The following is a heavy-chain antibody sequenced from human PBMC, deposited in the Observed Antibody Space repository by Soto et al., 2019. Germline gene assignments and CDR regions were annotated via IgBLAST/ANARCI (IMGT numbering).Heavy chain of an antibody. V-gene: IGHV1-2*04. J-gene: IGHJ6*02. CDR1: GYTFTGYY. Sequence: ASVKVSFKASGYTFTGYYMHWVRQAPGQGLEWMGWINPNSGGTNYAQKFQGWVTMTRDTSISTAYMELSRLRSDDTAVYYCARDQYSSGWYHYYYYGMDVWGQGTTVTVSS. D-gene: IGHD6-19*01. CDR2: INPNSGGT. CDR3: ARDQYSSGWYHYYYYGMDV.